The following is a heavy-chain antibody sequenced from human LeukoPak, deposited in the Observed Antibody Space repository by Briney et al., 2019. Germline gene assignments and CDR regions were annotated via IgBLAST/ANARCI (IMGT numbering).Heavy chain of an antibody. CDR1: GGTFSSYA. CDR2: IIPIFGTA. CDR3: AREGGLYCSSTSRYTDPLDY. J-gene: IGHJ4*02. V-gene: IGHV1-69*13. D-gene: IGHD2-2*02. Sequence: SVKVSCKASGGTFSSYAISWVRQAPGQGLEWMGGIIPIFGTANYAQKFQGRVTITADESTSTAYMELSSLRSEDTAVYYCAREGGLYCSSTSRYTDPLDYWGQGTLVTVSS.